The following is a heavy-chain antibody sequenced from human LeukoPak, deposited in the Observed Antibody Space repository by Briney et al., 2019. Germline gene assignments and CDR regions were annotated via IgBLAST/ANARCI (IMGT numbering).Heavy chain of an antibody. Sequence: ASVKVSCKASGYTFTGYYMHWVRQAPGLGLEWMGWINPNGGGTNYAQQFQGRVTMTSDTSISTAYMELSSLRSDDTAVYYCARDSYSGSYYYWGQGTLVTVSS. V-gene: IGHV1-2*02. J-gene: IGHJ4*02. CDR2: INPNGGGT. CDR3: ARDSYSGSYYY. CDR1: GYTFTGYY. D-gene: IGHD1-26*01.